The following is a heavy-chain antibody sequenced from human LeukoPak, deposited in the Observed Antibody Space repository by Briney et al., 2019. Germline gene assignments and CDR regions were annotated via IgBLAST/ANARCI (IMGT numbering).Heavy chain of an antibody. V-gene: IGHV3-21*01. D-gene: IGHD3-9*01. J-gene: IGHJ4*02. CDR3: AKDGGPHFWAFLTGYNGVDY. Sequence: GGSLRLSCAASGFTFNSYSMNWVRQAPGKGLEWVSSISSSGTYINYADSVKGRFTISRDNSKNTLYLQMNSLRAEDTAVYYCAKDGGPHFWAFLTGYNGVDYWGQGTLVTVSS. CDR2: ISSSGTYI. CDR1: GFTFNSYS.